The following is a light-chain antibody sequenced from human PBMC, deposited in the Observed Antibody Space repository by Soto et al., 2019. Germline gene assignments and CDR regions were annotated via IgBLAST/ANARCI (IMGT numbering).Light chain of an antibody. J-gene: IGLJ3*02. CDR2: EGS. CDR3: SAYVGSTLV. Sequence: QSVLTQPASVSGSPGQSITISCTGTSCDVGSNSLVSWYQQHPGKAPRLMIYEGSKRPSGVSNRFSGSRSANTASLTISGLQADDESEYYCSAYVGSTLVFGVGTKLTVL. V-gene: IGLV2-23*01. CDR1: SCDVGSNSL.